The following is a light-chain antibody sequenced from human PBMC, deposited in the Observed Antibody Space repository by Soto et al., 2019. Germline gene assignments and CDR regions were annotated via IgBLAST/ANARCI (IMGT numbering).Light chain of an antibody. CDR3: QQYDSSPLT. J-gene: IGKJ3*01. Sequence: EIVLTQSPGTLSLSPGERATLSYRASQSVSSSSYLAWYQQQPGQAPRLLIYGASSRATGIPDRFSGSGSGTDFTLTISRLEPEDFAVYYCQQYDSSPLTFGPGTKVDIK. V-gene: IGKV3-20*01. CDR1: QSVSSSSY. CDR2: GAS.